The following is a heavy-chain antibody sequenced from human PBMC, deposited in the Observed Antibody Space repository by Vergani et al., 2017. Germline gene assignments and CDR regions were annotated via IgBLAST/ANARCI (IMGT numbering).Heavy chain of an antibody. Sequence: EVQLLESGGGLVQPGGSLRLTCAASEFTFSNYAMNWVRQAPGKGLEWVSGISGSGVSAYYTDSVKGRFTISRDNSKNMLFLQMNNLRTEDTAIYYCAKQYFVSGNYLVDYGGQGPLVTVSS. D-gene: IGHD3-10*01. CDR3: AKQYFVSGNYLVDY. J-gene: IGHJ4*02. V-gene: IGHV3-23*01. CDR1: EFTFSNYA. CDR2: ISGSGVSA.